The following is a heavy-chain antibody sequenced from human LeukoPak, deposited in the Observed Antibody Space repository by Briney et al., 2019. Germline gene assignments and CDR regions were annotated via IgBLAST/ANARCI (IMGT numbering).Heavy chain of an antibody. CDR2: IYYSGST. CDR3: ARSQHYDFWSGYTPFDP. J-gene: IGHJ5*02. CDR1: GGSISSYY. V-gene: IGHV4-59*08. Sequence: PSETLSLTCTVSGGSISSYYWSWIRQPPGKGLGWIGYIYYSGSTYYNPSLKSRVTISVDTSKNQFSLKLSSVTAADTAVYYCARSQHYDFWSGYTPFDPWGQGTLVTVSS. D-gene: IGHD3-3*01.